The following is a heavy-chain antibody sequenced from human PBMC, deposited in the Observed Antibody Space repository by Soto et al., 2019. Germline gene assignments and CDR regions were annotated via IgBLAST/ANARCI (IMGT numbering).Heavy chain of an antibody. CDR1: GGTFISYA. CDR2: IIPIFGTA. J-gene: IGHJ6*02. CDR3: ASIAAAVATMDV. D-gene: IGHD6-13*01. V-gene: IGHV1-69*13. Sequence: ASVKVSCKASGGTFISYAISWVRQAPGQGLEWMGGIIPIFGTANYAQKFQGRGTITADESTSTAYMELSSLRSEDTAVYYCASIAAAVATMDVWGQGTTVTVSS.